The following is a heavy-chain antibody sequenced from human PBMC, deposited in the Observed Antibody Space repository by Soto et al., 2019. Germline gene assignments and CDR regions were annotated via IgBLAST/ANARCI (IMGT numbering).Heavy chain of an antibody. CDR2: IYHSGST. J-gene: IGHJ6*02. CDR1: GYSISSGYY. CDR3: ARDQLDIVVVPAAISYGMDV. V-gene: IGHV4-38-2*02. Sequence: PXETLSLTCAVSGYSISSGYYWGWIRQPPVKGLEWIGSIYHSGSTYYNPSLKSRVTISVDTSKNQFSLKLSSVTAADTAVYYCARDQLDIVVVPAAISYGMDVWGQGTTVTVSS. D-gene: IGHD2-2*01.